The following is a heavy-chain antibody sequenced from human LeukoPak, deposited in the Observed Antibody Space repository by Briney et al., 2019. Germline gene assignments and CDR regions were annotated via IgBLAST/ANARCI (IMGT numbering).Heavy chain of an antibody. CDR1: GVTFSSHA. CDR3: AKEGLAARRAY. Sequence: PGGSLRLSCAVSGVTFSSHAMSWVRQAPGKGLEWVSAIISGGTTFYADSVRGRFTISRDNSKNTLYPQMNSLRAEDTAVYYCAKEGLAARRAYWAQGTLVSVSS. V-gene: IGHV3-23*01. CDR2: IISGGTT. D-gene: IGHD6-6*01. J-gene: IGHJ4*02.